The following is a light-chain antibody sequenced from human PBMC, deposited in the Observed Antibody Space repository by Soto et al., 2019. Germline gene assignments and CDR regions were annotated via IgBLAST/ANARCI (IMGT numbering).Light chain of an antibody. Sequence: QSVLTQPRSVSGSPGQSVTISCTGTSSDVGTYNYVSWYQQYPGKAPKVMICDVNKRPSGVPDRFSGSKSGNTASLTISGLQAEDEADYYCCSYGGSSTWLFGGGTKLTVL. J-gene: IGLJ3*02. CDR2: DVN. CDR3: CSYGGSSTWL. CDR1: SSDVGTYNY. V-gene: IGLV2-11*01.